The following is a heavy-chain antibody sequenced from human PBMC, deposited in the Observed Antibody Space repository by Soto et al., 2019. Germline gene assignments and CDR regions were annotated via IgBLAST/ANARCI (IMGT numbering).Heavy chain of an antibody. CDR3: AGALENPYFYYGLNV. Sequence: DVQLLESGGALVQPGGSLRLSCAASGFPFNKCAISWVRQAPGKGLQWVATISGSGKTTEYADSVKGRLTISRDNSRNTVHLQMNSLRVEDTAIYYCAGALENPYFYYGLNVWGQGTTVTVSS. D-gene: IGHD1-1*01. CDR1: GFPFNKCA. V-gene: IGHV3-23*01. J-gene: IGHJ6*02. CDR2: ISGSGKTT.